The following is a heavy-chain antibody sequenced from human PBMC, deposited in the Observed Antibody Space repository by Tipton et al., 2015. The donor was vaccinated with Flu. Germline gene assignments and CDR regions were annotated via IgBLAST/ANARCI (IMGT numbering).Heavy chain of an antibody. CDR3: TRDRYSSSWYLDYYYYGMDV. CDR2: ISAYNGNT. CDR1: GYTFTSYG. V-gene: IGHV1-18*01. Sequence: QVQLVQSGAEVKKPGASVKVSCKASGYTFTSYGIGWVRQAPGQGLEWMGWISAYNGNTNYAQKLQGRVTMTTDTSTSTAYMELRSLRSGDTAVYYCTRDRYSSSWYLDYYYYGMDVWGQGTTVTVSS. D-gene: IGHD6-13*01. J-gene: IGHJ6*02.